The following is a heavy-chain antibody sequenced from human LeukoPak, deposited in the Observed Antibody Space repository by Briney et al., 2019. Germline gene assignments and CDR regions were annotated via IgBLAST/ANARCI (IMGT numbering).Heavy chain of an antibody. Sequence: GGSLRLSCAASGFTFSSYGMSWVRQAPGKGLEWVSAISGSGGSTYYADSVKGRFTISRDNSKNTLYLQMNSLRAEDTAVYYCAKSPGHWRCFQHWGQGTLVTVSS. D-gene: IGHD3-3*02. V-gene: IGHV3-23*01. CDR1: GFTFSSYG. CDR3: AKSPGHWRCFQH. CDR2: ISGSGGST. J-gene: IGHJ1*01.